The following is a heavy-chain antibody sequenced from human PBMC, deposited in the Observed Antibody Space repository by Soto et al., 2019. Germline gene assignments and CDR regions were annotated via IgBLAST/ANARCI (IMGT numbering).Heavy chain of an antibody. Sequence: SETLSLTCTVSGGSISSYYWSWIRQPPGKGLEWIGYIYYSGSTNYNPSLKSRVNISVDTSKNQFSLKLSSVTAADTAVYYCARVFPYYGDVYYYMDVWGKGTTVTVSS. J-gene: IGHJ6*03. CDR3: ARVFPYYGDVYYYMDV. CDR2: IYYSGST. CDR1: GGSISSYY. V-gene: IGHV4-59*01. D-gene: IGHD4-17*01.